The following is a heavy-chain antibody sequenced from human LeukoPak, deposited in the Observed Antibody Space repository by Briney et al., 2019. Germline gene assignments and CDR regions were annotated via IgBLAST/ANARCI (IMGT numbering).Heavy chain of an antibody. CDR2: IYSGGST. Sequence: GGSLRLSCAASGFTVSSNYMSWVRQAPGKGLEWVSIIYSGGSTFYADSVKGRFTISRDNSKNTLYLQMNSLRAEDTAVYYCASGSSYSPNWFDPWGQGTLVTVSS. CDR3: ASGSSYSPNWFDP. CDR1: GFTVSSNY. J-gene: IGHJ5*02. V-gene: IGHV3-53*01. D-gene: IGHD2-15*01.